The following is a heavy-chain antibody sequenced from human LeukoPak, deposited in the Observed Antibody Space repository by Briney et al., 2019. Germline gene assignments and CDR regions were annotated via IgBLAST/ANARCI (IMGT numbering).Heavy chain of an antibody. J-gene: IGHJ4*02. CDR2: INGGGSPI. D-gene: IGHD2-21*01. Sequence: AGGSLRPSCAASGFTFSRDSMNWVRQAPGKGLEWVSYINGGGSPIFYADSVRGRFTISRDNAKNSLHLQMNSLRAEDTAVYYCVRDNPRCCGVIPANIDDYWGQGTLVTVSS. CDR3: VRDNPRCCGVIPANIDDY. V-gene: IGHV3-48*01. CDR1: GFTFSRDS.